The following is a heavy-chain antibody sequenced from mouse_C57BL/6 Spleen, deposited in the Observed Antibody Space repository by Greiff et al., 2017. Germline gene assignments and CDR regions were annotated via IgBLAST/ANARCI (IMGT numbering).Heavy chain of an antibody. J-gene: IGHJ3*01. CDR2: ISYDGSN. D-gene: IGHD1-3*01. CDR1: GYSITSGYY. V-gene: IGHV3-6*01. CDR3: ALNFWFAY. Sequence: EVQRVESGPGLVKPSQSLSLTCSVTGYSITSGYYWNWIRQFPGNKLEWMGYISYDGSNNYNPSLKNRISITRDTSKNQSFLKLNSVTTEDTATYYCALNFWFAYWGQGTLVTVSA.